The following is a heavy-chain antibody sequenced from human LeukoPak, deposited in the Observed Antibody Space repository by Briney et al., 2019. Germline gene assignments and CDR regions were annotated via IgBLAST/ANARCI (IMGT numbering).Heavy chain of an antibody. CDR3: AKDQWPYCSSTSCYRTFDY. CDR2: IRYDGSNK. D-gene: IGHD2-2*02. J-gene: IGHJ4*02. V-gene: IGHV3-30*02. CDR1: GFTFSSYG. Sequence: GGSLRLSCAASGFTFSSYGMHWVRQAPGKGLEWVAFIRYDGSNKYYADSVKGRFTISRDNSKNTLYLQMNSLRAEDTAVYYCAKDQWPYCSSTSCYRTFDYWGQGTLVSVSS.